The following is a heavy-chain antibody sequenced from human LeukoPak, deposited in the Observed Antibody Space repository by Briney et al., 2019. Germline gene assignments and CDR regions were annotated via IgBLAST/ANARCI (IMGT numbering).Heavy chain of an antibody. CDR1: GFTFSSYS. Sequence: PGGSLRLSCAASGFTFSSYSMNWVRQAAGKGLVWVSSINSDGSSTNYADSVKGRFTISRDNAKNTLYLQMNSLRAEDTAVYYCARVLTTVIHWYFDLWGRGTLVTVSS. CDR3: ARVLTTVIHWYFDL. D-gene: IGHD4-17*01. V-gene: IGHV3-74*01. J-gene: IGHJ2*01. CDR2: INSDGSST.